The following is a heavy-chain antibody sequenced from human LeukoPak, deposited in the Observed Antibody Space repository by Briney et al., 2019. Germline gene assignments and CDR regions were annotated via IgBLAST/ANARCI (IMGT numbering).Heavy chain of an antibody. J-gene: IGHJ5*02. V-gene: IGHV3-11*01. CDR1: GFTFSDYY. CDR2: ISSSGSTI. Sequence: PGGPLRLSCAASGFTFSDYYLTWIRQAPGKGLEWVSYISSSGSTIYYADSVKGRFTISRDNAKNSLYLQMNSLRAEDTAVYYCASPPAYYDSSGYYHWGQGTLVTVSS. CDR3: ASPPAYYDSSGYYH. D-gene: IGHD3-22*01.